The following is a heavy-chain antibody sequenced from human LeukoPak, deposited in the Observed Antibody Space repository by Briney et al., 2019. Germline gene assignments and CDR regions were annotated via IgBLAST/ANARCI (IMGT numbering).Heavy chain of an antibody. V-gene: IGHV5-10-1*01. J-gene: IGHJ4*02. D-gene: IGHD6-13*01. CDR3: ARHEGYSSSAEVY. Sequence: PGESLNISCKGSGYSFTSYWISWVRQMPGKGLEWMGRIDPSDAYTNYSPSFQGHVTISSDKSIKTAYLQWSSLKASDTAMYYCARHEGYSSSAEVYWGQGTLVTVSS. CDR2: IDPSDAYT. CDR1: GYSFTSYW.